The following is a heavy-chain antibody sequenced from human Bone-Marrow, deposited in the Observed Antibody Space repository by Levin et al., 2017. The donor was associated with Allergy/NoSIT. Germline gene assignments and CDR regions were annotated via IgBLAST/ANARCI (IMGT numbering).Heavy chain of an antibody. V-gene: IGHV1-69*06. Sequence: GASVKVSCKASGDTFNSDAITWVRQAPGQGLEWMGGIVPLFETTNYAQRFQDRVTITADKSTNTAYMEVSSLTSDDTAIYYCARGLLGGSLDDWAQGSLVTVSS. CDR2: IVPLFETT. CDR3: ARGLLGGSLDD. J-gene: IGHJ4*02. CDR1: GDTFNSDA. D-gene: IGHD3-10*01.